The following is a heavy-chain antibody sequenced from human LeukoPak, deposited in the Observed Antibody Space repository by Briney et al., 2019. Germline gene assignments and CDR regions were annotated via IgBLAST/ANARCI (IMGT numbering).Heavy chain of an antibody. CDR1: GYTLTELS. V-gene: IGHV1-24*01. CDR2: FDPEDGET. CDR3: ATWGGSGSYYNVHY. Sequence: GASVKVPCKVSGYTLTELSMHWVRQAPGKGLEWMGGFDPEDGETIYAQKFQGRVTMAEDTSTDTAYMELSSLRSEDTAVYYCATWGGSGSYYNVHYWGQGTLVTVSS. D-gene: IGHD3-10*01. J-gene: IGHJ4*02.